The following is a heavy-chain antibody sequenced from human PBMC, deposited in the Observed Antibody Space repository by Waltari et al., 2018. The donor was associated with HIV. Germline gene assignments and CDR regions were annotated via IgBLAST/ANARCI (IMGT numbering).Heavy chain of an antibody. D-gene: IGHD6-13*01. CDR3: ASLAAAVYFDA. Sequence: EVHLVQSGPELKKPGATVKISCRSSGYTFTDNYIHWVQKAPGKGLEWMGLIDPEHGEPVYAENLQDRLTISADTSADTVYMELTGLTSDDTALYFCASLAAAVYFDAWGQGTLLTVSS. CDR2: IDPEHGEP. J-gene: IGHJ4*02. V-gene: IGHV1-69-2*01. CDR1: GYTFTDNY.